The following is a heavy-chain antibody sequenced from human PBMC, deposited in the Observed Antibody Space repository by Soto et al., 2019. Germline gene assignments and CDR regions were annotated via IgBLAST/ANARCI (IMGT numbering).Heavy chain of an antibody. J-gene: IGHJ4*02. Sequence: SSETLSLTCTVSGGSISSYYWSWIRQPPGKGLEWIGYIYYSGSTNYNPSLKSRVTISVDTSKNQFSLKLSSVTAADTAVYYCARQQYYYDSRSYYFDYWGQGTLVTVSS. CDR3: ARQQYYYDSRSYYFDY. D-gene: IGHD3-22*01. CDR2: IYYSGST. CDR1: GGSISSYY. V-gene: IGHV4-59*01.